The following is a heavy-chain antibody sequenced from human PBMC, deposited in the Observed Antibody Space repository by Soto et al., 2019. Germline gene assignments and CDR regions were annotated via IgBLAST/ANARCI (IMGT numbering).Heavy chain of an antibody. CDR2: ISFDGSNE. V-gene: IGHV3-30-3*01. J-gene: IGHJ6*02. D-gene: IGHD4-17*01. Sequence: LRLSCAASGFTFSDYTMHWVRQAPGKGLEWVAIISFDGSNEHYADSVQGRFTISRDNSENTLYLQMNSLRADDTAVYYCARPAATVIFYSGMDVWGQGTTVTVSS. CDR1: GFTFSDYT. CDR3: ARPAATVIFYSGMDV.